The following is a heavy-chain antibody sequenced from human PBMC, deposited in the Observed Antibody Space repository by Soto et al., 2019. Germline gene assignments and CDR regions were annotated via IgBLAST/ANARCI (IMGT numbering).Heavy chain of an antibody. D-gene: IGHD1-7*01. CDR3: ARDAAPTLNYPHGMDV. CDR2: TLYRSSKWYN. CDR1: GDSVSTNIAA. V-gene: IGHV6-1*01. J-gene: IGHJ6*02. Sequence: LSLTCAISGDSVSTNIAAWSWIRQSPSRGLEWLGRTLYRSSKWYNEYAVSVKSRMTINPDTSKNQFSLQLNSVTPEDTAVYYCARDAAPTLNYPHGMDVWGQGTAVTVSS.